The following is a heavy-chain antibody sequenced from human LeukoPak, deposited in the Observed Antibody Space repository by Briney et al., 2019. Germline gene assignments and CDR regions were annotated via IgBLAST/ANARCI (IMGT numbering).Heavy chain of an antibody. CDR2: IYYSGST. CDR1: GGSTSSYY. CDR3: ARARGYSYGLYYYYYGMDV. J-gene: IGHJ6*02. D-gene: IGHD5-18*01. V-gene: IGHV4-59*12. Sequence: SETLSLTCTVSGGSTSSYYWSWIRQPPGKGLEWIGYIYYSGSTNYNPSLKSRVTISVDTSKNQFSLKLSSVTAADTAVYYCARARGYSYGLYYYYYGMDVWGQGTTVTVSS.